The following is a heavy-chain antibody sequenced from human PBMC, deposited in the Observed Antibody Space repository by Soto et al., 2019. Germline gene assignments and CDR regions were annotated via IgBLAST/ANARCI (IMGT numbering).Heavy chain of an antibody. D-gene: IGHD3-9*01. CDR1: GFTFSSYW. J-gene: IGHJ4*02. Sequence: QPGGSLRLSCAASGFTFSSYWMSWVRQAPGKGLEWVANIKQDGSEKYYVDSVKGRFTISRDNAKNSLYLQMNSLRAEDTAVYYCARARGILTGYYFFDYWGQGTLVTVSS. CDR2: IKQDGSEK. CDR3: ARARGILTGYYFFDY. V-gene: IGHV3-7*01.